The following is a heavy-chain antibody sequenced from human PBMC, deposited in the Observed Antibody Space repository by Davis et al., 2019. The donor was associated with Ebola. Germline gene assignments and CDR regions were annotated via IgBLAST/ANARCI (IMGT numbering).Heavy chain of an antibody. CDR2: INPNSGGT. Sequence: ASFQVSCKASGYTFTGYYMHWVRQAPGQGLEWMGWINPNSGGTNYAQKFQGRVTMTRNTSISTAYMELSSLRSEDTAVYYCARDVGYCSGGSCFSDGMDVWGQGTTVTVS. J-gene: IGHJ6*02. D-gene: IGHD2-15*01. CDR3: ARDVGYCSGGSCFSDGMDV. CDR1: GYTFTGYY. V-gene: IGHV1-2*02.